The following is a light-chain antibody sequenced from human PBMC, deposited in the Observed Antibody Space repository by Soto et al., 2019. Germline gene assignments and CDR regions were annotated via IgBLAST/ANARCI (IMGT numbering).Light chain of an antibody. Sequence: QTVVTQEPSLTVSPGGTVTLTWASSTGAVTSGYYPNWFQQKPGQAPKALIYSTSLKHSWTPARFSGSILGGKAALTVSGVQPEAEAEYYCLLYYGGYVVFGGGTQLTVL. J-gene: IGLJ2*01. CDR2: STS. V-gene: IGLV7-43*01. CDR3: LLYYGGYVV. CDR1: TGAVTSGYY.